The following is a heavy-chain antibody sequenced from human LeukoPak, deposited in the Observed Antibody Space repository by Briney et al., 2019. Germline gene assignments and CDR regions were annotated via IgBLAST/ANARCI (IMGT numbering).Heavy chain of an antibody. CDR2: IKQDGSEK. J-gene: IGHJ4*02. CDR1: GFTFSSYW. D-gene: IGHD7-27*01. CDR3: ARDVTGALDY. Sequence: QTGGSLRLSCAASGFTFSSYWMAWVRQAPGQGLEWVANIKQDGSEKHYVDSGKGRFTISRDNAKNSPYLQMNSLRAEDTAVYYCARDVTGALDYWGQGTLVTVSS. V-gene: IGHV3-7*04.